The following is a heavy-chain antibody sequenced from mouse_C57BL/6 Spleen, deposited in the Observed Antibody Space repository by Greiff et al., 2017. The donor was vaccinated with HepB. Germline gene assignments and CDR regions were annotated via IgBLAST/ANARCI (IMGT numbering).Heavy chain of an antibody. J-gene: IGHJ3*01. CDR2: IYPGDGDT. CDR3: ARGGYDYDVGFAY. Sequence: VQLQQSGPELVKPGASVKISCKASGYAFSSSWMNWVKQRPGKGLEWIGRIYPGDGDTNYNGKLKGKATLTADKSSSTAYMQLSSLTSEDSAVYFCARGGYDYDVGFAYWGQGTLVTVSA. D-gene: IGHD2-4*01. V-gene: IGHV1-82*01. CDR1: GYAFSSSW.